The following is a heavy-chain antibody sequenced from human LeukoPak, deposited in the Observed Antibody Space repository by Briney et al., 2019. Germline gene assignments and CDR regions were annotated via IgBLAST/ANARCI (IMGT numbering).Heavy chain of an antibody. D-gene: IGHD2-21*01. V-gene: IGHV4-61*09. CDR1: GASVNCNVSS. CDR2: VDSSGNI. CDR3: ARVLNVVNWYFDL. J-gene: IGHJ2*01. Sequence: PSETLSLTCTVSGASVNCNVSSWTWIRQPAGKGLEWVGQVDSSGNINYNPSLESRLFMSVDTSKSQFSLKLRSVTAADTAVYYCARVLNVVNWYFDLWGRGSLVTVSS.